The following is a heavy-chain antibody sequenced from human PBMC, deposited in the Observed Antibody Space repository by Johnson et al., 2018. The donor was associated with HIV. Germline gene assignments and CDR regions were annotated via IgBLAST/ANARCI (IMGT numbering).Heavy chain of an antibody. V-gene: IGHV3-NL1*01. CDR1: GFTFSSYA. CDR2: IYSDGTT. D-gene: IGHD4-23*01. J-gene: IGHJ3*02. Sequence: QVQLVESGGGVVQPGRSLRLSCAASGFTFSSYAMHWVRQAPGKGLEWVAVIYSDGTTYYADSVKGRFTISRDNAKNTLYLQMNSLRGEDTALYYCAKTGVEGGNLFRDAFDIWGQGTMVTVSS. CDR3: AKTGVEGGNLFRDAFDI.